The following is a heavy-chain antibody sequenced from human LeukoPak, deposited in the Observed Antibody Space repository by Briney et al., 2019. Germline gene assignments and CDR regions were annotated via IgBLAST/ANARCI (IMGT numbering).Heavy chain of an antibody. Sequence: PSETLSLTCAVSGYSISSGYYWGWIRQPPGQGLEWIGSIHHSGSTYYNPSLKSRVTISLDMSKNKFSLKLSSVTAADTAVYYCARVRYSGYDWNFDYWGQGNLVTVSS. CDR1: GYSISSGYY. CDR2: IHHSGST. CDR3: ARVRYSGYDWNFDY. V-gene: IGHV4-38-2*01. D-gene: IGHD5-12*01. J-gene: IGHJ4*02.